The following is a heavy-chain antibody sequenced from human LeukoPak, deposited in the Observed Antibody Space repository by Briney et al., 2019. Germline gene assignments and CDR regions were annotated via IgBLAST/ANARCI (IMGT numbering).Heavy chain of an antibody. D-gene: IGHD6-13*01. CDR3: AIGYSSSWYDYYYYMDV. V-gene: IGHV1-69*13. J-gene: IGHJ6*03. CDR1: GYTFTSYD. Sequence: SVKVSCKASGYTFTSYDISWVRQAPGQGLEWMGGIIPIFGTANYVQKFQGRVTITADESTSTAYMELSSLRSEDTAVYYRAIGYSSSWYDYYYYMDVWGKGTTVTVSS. CDR2: IIPIFGTA.